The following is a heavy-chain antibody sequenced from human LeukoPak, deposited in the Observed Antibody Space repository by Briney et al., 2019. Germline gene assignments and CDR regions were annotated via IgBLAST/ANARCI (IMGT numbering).Heavy chain of an antibody. J-gene: IGHJ4*02. CDR3: ARDFRNSGFDY. CDR1: EFPFSKFC. CDR2: ICSGSRII. V-gene: IGHV3-11*01. D-gene: IGHD3-10*01. Sequence: GGSLRLSCVVSEFPFSKFCMRWLPQAPGKGLEWISYICSGSRIIHYADSGKGRFTISRDNGKNSLYLQMNSLRAEDTAVYYCARDFRNSGFDYWGQGTLVTVSS.